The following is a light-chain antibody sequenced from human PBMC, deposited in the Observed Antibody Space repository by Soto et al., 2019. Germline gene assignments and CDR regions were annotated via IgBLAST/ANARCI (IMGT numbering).Light chain of an antibody. CDR1: QAIYSY. Sequence: DIQLTQSPFFLPASVGDRVTISCRASQAIYSYLAWYQQKPGKAPKLLIFGASKLQSVVPSRFSGSGSGTEFTLTISSLQPEDFATYYCQQLNSHPRTFGQGTKLEIK. V-gene: IGKV1-9*01. J-gene: IGKJ2*01. CDR2: GAS. CDR3: QQLNSHPRT.